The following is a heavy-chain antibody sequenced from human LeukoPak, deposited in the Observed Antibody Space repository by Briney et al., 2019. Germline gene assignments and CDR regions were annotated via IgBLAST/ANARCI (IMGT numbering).Heavy chain of an antibody. V-gene: IGHV1-2*04. D-gene: IGHD1-1*01. J-gene: IGHJ6*02. CDR1: GYTFTSYY. CDR3: AREKVWNYYYYGMDV. CDR2: INPNSGGT. Sequence: ASVKVSCKASGYTFTSYYMHWVRQAPGQGLEWMGWINPNSGGTNYAQKFQGWVTMTRDTSISTAYMELSRLRSDDTAVYYCAREKVWNYYYYGMDVWGQGTTVTVSS.